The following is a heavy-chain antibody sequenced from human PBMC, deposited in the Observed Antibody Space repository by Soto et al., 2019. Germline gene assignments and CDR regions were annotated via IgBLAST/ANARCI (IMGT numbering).Heavy chain of an antibody. J-gene: IGHJ4*02. CDR1: GDSISNGYYT. CDR2: IFNSVNT. V-gene: IGHV4-30-4*01. Sequence: QVQLQESGPGLVEPSQTLSLTCTVSGDSISNGYYTWSWIREPPGKDLEWIGHIFNSVNTYSNPSLKSRVTISADTSKNQFYLKLSSVTAADTAVYYCARGPSGDKVDSWGQGTLVTVSS. CDR3: ARGPSGDKVDS. D-gene: IGHD3-10*01.